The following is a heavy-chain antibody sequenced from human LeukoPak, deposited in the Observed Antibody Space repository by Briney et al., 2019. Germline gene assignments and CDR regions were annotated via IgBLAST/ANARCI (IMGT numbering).Heavy chain of an antibody. V-gene: IGHV3-74*01. J-gene: IGHJ4*02. CDR2: INPDGSQT. CDR3: ARDPVRRDSY. Sequence: GGSLRLSCAASGFTFSSYWMNWVRQAPGKGLVWVSHINPDGSQTNYADSVTGRFTISRDNAKNTLYLQMNSLRAEDTAVYYCARDPVRRDSYWGQGTLVTVSS. D-gene: IGHD3-10*01. CDR1: GFTFSSYW.